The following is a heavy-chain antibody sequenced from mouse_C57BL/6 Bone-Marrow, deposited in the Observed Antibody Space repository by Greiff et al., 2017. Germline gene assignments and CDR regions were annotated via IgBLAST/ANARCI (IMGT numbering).Heavy chain of an antibody. J-gene: IGHJ4*01. D-gene: IGHD4-1*01. V-gene: IGHV1-56*01. CDR2: IFPGSGST. CDR3: ARSVGRRYAMDY. CDR1: GYTFTSHL. Sequence: QVQLQQSGPELVRPGASVKISCKAPGYTFTSHLMQWVRQRPGQGLEWIGEIFPGSGSTYYNEKFKGKATLTVDTSSSTAYMQLSILTSEDSAVYFCARSVGRRYAMDYWGQGTSVTVSS.